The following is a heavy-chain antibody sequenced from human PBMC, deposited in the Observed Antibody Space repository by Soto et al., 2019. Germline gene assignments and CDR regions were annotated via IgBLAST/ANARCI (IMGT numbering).Heavy chain of an antibody. CDR2: INHSGNT. J-gene: IGHJ4*02. D-gene: IGHD1-7*01. Sequence: SETLSLTCAVYGGSFSSYYWSWIRQPPGKGLEWIGEINHSGNTNYNPSLKSRVTISVDTSKNQFSLKLSSVTAADTAVYYCARGTELGAYWGQGTQVTVSS. CDR1: GGSFSSYY. V-gene: IGHV4-34*01. CDR3: ARGTELGAY.